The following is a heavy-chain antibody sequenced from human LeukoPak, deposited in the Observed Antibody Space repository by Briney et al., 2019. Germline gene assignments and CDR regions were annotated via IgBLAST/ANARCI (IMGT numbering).Heavy chain of an antibody. Sequence: GGSLRLSCAASGFTVSSNYMSWVRQAPGKGLEWVSVIYSGGSTYYADSVKGRFTISRDNSKNTLYLQMNSLRAEDTAVYYCASLVGATYYYYGMDVWGQGTTVTVSS. CDR1: GFTVSSNY. CDR2: IYSGGST. CDR3: ASLVGATYYYYGMDV. D-gene: IGHD1-26*01. J-gene: IGHJ6*02. V-gene: IGHV3-53*01.